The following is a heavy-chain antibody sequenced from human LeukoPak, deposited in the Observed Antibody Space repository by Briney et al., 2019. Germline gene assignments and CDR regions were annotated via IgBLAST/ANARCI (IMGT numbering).Heavy chain of an antibody. CDR3: ARANYYGSGSYSFGFDY. D-gene: IGHD3-10*01. CDR2: IIPIFGTA. Sequence: SVKVSCKASGGTFSSYATSWVRQAPGQRLEGMGGIIPIFGTANYAQKFQGRVTITADESTSTAYMELSSLRSEDTAVYYCARANYYGSGSYSFGFDYWGQGTLVTVSS. J-gene: IGHJ4*02. CDR1: GGTFSSYA. V-gene: IGHV1-69*13.